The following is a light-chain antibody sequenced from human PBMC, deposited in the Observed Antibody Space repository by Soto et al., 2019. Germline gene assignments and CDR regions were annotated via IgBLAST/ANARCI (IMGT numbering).Light chain of an antibody. CDR2: GNS. CDR1: SSNIGAGYD. V-gene: IGLV1-40*01. Sequence: QSVLTQPPSVSGAPGQRVTISCTGSSSNIGAGYDVPWYQQLPGTAPKLLIYGNSNRPSGVPDRFSGSKSGTSASLAITGLQAEDEADYYCQSYDSSLYVFGTGTKLTVL. J-gene: IGLJ1*01. CDR3: QSYDSSLYV.